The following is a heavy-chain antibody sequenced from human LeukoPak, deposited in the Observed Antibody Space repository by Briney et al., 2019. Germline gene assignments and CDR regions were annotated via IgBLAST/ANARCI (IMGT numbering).Heavy chain of an antibody. CDR2: IYTSGST. CDR3: ARDFAAIVVVPAAHQVYYYYMDV. V-gene: IGHV4-61*02. CDR1: GGSISSGSYY. J-gene: IGHJ6*03. Sequence: PSETLSLTCTVSGGSISSGSYYWSWIRQPAGKGLEWIGRIYTSGSTNYNPSLKSRVTISVDTSKNQFSLKLSSVTAADTAVYYCARDFAAIVVVPAAHQVYYYYMDVWGKGTTVTVSS. D-gene: IGHD2-2*01.